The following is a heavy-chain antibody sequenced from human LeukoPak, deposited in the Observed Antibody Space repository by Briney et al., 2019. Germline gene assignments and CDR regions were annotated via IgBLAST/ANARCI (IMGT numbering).Heavy chain of an antibody. D-gene: IGHD2-2*01. Sequence: GRSLRLSCAASGFTFSIFAMHWVRQAPGKGLEWVAVISYDGSNKYYADSVRGRFTISRDNSKNTVYVQMNSLRAEHTAVYYCARGPLAREPAAIAYWGQGTLVTVSS. V-gene: IGHV3-30*04. J-gene: IGHJ4*02. CDR3: ARGPLAREPAAIAY. CDR1: GFTFSIFA. CDR2: ISYDGSNK.